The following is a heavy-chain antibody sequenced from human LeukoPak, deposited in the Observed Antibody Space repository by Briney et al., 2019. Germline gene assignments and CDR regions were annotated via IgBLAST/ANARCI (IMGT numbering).Heavy chain of an antibody. CDR2: IYHSGST. CDR1: GGSISSSNW. D-gene: IGHD1-26*01. CDR3: ARKDDTTTYYFDY. J-gene: IGHJ4*02. Sequence: PSETLSLTCAVSGGSISSSNWWTWLRQPPGKGLEWIGEIYHSGSTNYNPFLKSRVTISVDRSKNQFSLKLTSVTAADTAVYYCARKDDTTTYYFDYWGPGTLVTVSS. V-gene: IGHV4-4*02.